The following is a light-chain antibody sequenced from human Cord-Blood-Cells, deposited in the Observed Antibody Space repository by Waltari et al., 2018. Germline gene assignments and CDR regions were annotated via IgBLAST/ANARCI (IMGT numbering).Light chain of an antibody. CDR3: QQYGSSPPT. J-gene: IGKJ1*01. Sequence: ELVLTQSPGTLSLSPGERATLSCRASQSVSSSCLAWYQQKPGQAPRLLIYGASSRATSTPDRFSGSGSGTDFTLTISRLEPEDFAVYYCQQYGSSPPTFGQGTKVEIK. V-gene: IGKV3-20*01. CDR1: QSVSSSC. CDR2: GAS.